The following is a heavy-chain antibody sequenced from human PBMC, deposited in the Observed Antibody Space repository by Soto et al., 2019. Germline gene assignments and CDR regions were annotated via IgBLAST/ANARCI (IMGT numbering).Heavy chain of an antibody. CDR1: GGSISSSSYY. D-gene: IGHD3-10*01. CDR2: IYYSGST. V-gene: IGHV4-39*01. J-gene: IGHJ6*02. CDR3: ARVLAGYYGSGSYYNYYYGMDV. Sequence: PSETLSLTCTVSGGSISSSSYYWGWIRQPPGKGLEWIGSIYYSGSTYYNPSLKSRVTISVDTSKNQFSLKLSSVTAADTAVYYCARVLAGYYGSGSYYNYYYGMDVWGQGTTVTV.